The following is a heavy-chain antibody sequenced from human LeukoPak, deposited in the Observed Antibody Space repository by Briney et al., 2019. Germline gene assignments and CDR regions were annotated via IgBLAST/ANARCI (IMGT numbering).Heavy chain of an antibody. V-gene: IGHV4-59*08. CDR2: IYYSGST. CDR3: ARHFRLYYFDY. Sequence: SETLSLTCTASGGSISSYYWSWIRQPPGKGLEWIGYIYYSGSTNYNPSLKSRVTISVDTSKNQFSLKLSSVTAADTAVYYCARHFRLYYFDYWGQGTLVTVSS. CDR1: GGSISSYY. D-gene: IGHD6-19*01. J-gene: IGHJ4*02.